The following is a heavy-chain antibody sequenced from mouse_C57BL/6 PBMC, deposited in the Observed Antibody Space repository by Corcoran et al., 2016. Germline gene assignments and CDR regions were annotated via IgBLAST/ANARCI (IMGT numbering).Heavy chain of an antibody. D-gene: IGHD4-1*02. V-gene: IGHV1-26*01. CDR3: ASNWAYWYLDV. CDR2: INPNNGGT. J-gene: IGHJ1*03. CDR1: GYTFTDYY. Sequence: EVQLQQSGPELVKPGASVKISCKASGYTFTDYYMNWVKQSHGKSLEWIGDINPNNGGTSYNQKFKGKATLTVDKSSSTADMELRSLTSEDSSGDYCASNWAYWYLDVWGTGTTVTVSS.